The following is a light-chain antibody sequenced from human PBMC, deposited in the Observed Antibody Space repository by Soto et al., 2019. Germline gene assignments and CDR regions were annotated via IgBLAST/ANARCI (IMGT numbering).Light chain of an antibody. CDR2: DVT. V-gene: IGLV2-14*01. CDR1: SSDVGGYNY. CDR3: SSYSTSSTPSDV. J-gene: IGLJ1*01. Sequence: QSALTQPASVSGSPGQSITISCTGTSSDVGGYNYVSWYQQHPGKAPQLLIYDVTNRPSGVSSRFAGSKSGYTASLTISGLQAGDEADYHFSSYSTSSTPSDVFGTGTKLTVL.